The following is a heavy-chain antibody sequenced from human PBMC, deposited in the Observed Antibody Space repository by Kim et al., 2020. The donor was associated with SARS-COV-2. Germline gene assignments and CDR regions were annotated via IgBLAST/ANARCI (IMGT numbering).Heavy chain of an antibody. D-gene: IGHD3-16*01. Sequence: ASVKVSCKASGYTFTSYDINWVRQATGQGLEWMGWMNPNSGNTGYAQKFQGRVTMTRNTSISTAYMELSSLRSEDTAVYYCARGLSAVNRDWGWFDPWGQGTLVTVSS. J-gene: IGHJ5*02. CDR2: MNPNSGNT. V-gene: IGHV1-8*01. CDR3: ARGLSAVNRDWGWFDP. CDR1: GYTFTSYD.